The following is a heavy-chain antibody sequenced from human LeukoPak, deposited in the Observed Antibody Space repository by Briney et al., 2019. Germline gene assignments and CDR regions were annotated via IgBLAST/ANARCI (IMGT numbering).Heavy chain of an antibody. CDR3: ARHGGYYDSSGYYHLDY. V-gene: IGHV5-51*01. Sequence: ESLKISCKGSGYSFTSYWIGWVRQMPGKGLEWMGIIYPGDSDTRYSPSFQGQVTISADKSISTAYLQWSSLKASDTAMYYCARHGGYYDSSGYYHLDYWGQGTLVTVSS. CDR2: IYPGDSDT. J-gene: IGHJ4*02. CDR1: GYSFTSYW. D-gene: IGHD3-22*01.